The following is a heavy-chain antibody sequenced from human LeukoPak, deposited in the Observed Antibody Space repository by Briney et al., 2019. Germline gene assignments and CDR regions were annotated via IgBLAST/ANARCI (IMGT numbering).Heavy chain of an antibody. J-gene: IGHJ5*02. V-gene: IGHV4-39*07. CDR3: ARENIAVAGTGNWFDP. CDR1: GGSISSSSYY. CDR2: IYYSGST. D-gene: IGHD6-19*01. Sequence: TSETLSLTCTVSGGSISSSSYYWGWIRQPPGKGLEWIGSIYYSGSTYYNPSLKSRVTISVDTSKNQFSLKLSSVAAADTAVYYCARENIAVAGTGNWFDPWGQGTLVTVSS.